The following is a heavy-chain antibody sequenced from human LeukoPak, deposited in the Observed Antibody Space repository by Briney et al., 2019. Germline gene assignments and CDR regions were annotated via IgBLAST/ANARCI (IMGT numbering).Heavy chain of an antibody. CDR2: MYYSGST. Sequence: SEPLSLTCTVSGGSISSGDYYWGWIRQPPGKGLEWIAYMYYSGSTYYNPSLKSRVTMSADTSKNQLSLKLSSVTAADTAVYYCARPYYYDSRIDPWGQGILVTVSS. D-gene: IGHD3-22*01. V-gene: IGHV4-30-4*01. CDR1: GGSISSGDYY. CDR3: ARPYYYDSRIDP. J-gene: IGHJ5*02.